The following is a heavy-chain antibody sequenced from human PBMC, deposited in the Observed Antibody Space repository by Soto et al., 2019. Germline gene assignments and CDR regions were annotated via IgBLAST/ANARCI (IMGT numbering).Heavy chain of an antibody. CDR1: GYRFTPYG. CDR3: ARVRFGDPFDG. D-gene: IGHD3-16*01. V-gene: IGHV1-18*01. Sequence: SVKVSCKVSGYRFTPYGINSVRQAPGQGLEWVGWFNPDNQNTNYAQKFQDRVSLTTDSSTNTAYMELRDLRSDDTAVYYCARVRFGDPFDGWGQGSLVIVSS. CDR2: FNPDNQNT. J-gene: IGHJ4*02.